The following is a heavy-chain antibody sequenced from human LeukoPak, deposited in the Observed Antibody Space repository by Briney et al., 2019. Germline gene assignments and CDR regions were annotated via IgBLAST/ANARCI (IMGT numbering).Heavy chain of an antibody. J-gene: IGHJ1*01. CDR1: GFTVSSNY. Sequence: PGGSLRLSCAASGFTVSSNYMSWVRQAPGKGLEWVALLYSGGNTYYADSAKGRFTISRDNSKNTLYLQMNSLRAEDTAVYYCATSYCSGASCYPQYFQHWGQGNLVTVSS. CDR3: ATSYCSGASCYPQYFQH. CDR2: LYSGGNT. V-gene: IGHV3-66*02. D-gene: IGHD2-15*01.